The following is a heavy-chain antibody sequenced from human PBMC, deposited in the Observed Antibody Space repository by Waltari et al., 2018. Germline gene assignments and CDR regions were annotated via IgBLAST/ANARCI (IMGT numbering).Heavy chain of an antibody. CDR1: GFTFSSYS. V-gene: IGHV3-21*01. CDR2: ISSSSSYI. CDR3: ARDTAGLYYFDY. D-gene: IGHD6-19*01. J-gene: IGHJ4*02. Sequence: EVQLVESGGGLVKPGGSLRLSCAASGFTFSSYSMNWVRQAPGKGLGLVSSISSSSSYIYYADSVKGRFTISRDNAKNSLYLQMNSLRAEDTAVYYCARDTAGLYYFDYWGQGTLVTVSS.